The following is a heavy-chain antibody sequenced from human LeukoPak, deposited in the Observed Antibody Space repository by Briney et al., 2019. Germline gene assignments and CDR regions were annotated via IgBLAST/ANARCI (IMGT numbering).Heavy chain of an antibody. D-gene: IGHD1-26*01. J-gene: IGHJ3*02. CDR1: GGSISSYY. CDR3: ARDGLNSGDAFDI. Sequence: SETLSLTCTVSGGSISSYYWSWIRPPPGKGLEWIGYIYYSGSTNYNPSLKSRVTISVDTSKNQFSLKLSSVTAADTAVYYCARDGLNSGDAFDIWGQGTMVTVSS. V-gene: IGHV4-59*01. CDR2: IYYSGST.